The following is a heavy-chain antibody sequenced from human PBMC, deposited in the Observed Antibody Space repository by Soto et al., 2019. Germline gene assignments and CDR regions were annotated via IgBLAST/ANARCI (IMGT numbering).Heavy chain of an antibody. V-gene: IGHV1-69*13. CDR1: GGTFSSYA. J-gene: IGHJ6*02. CDR2: IIPIFGTA. Sequence: GASVKVSCKASGGTFSSYAISWVRQAPGQGLEWMGGIIPIFGTANCAQKFQGRVTITADESTSTAYMELSSLRSEDTAVYYCARDPIVVVVAATEAAGGMDVWGQGTTVTVSS. CDR3: ARDPIVVVVAATEAAGGMDV. D-gene: IGHD2-15*01.